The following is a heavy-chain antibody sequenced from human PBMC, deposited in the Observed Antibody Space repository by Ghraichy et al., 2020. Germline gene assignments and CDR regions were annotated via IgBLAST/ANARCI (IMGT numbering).Heavy chain of an antibody. J-gene: IGHJ4*02. CDR2: INTNSGNP. CDR1: GYNFTTNS. V-gene: IGHV7-4-1*02. D-gene: IGHD2-15*01. CDR3: ARVVTSAAGYYFDS. Sequence: ASVKVSCKASGYNFTTNSLTWVRQAPGQGLEWMGWINTNSGNPLFAQGFTGRIVLSLDTSASTAYLEITSLQAEDTAVYYCARVVTSAAGYYFDSWGQGTLVTVSS.